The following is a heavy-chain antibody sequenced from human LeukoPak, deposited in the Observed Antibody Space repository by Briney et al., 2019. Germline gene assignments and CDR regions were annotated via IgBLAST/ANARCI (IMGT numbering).Heavy chain of an antibody. CDR2: IYYSGSS. D-gene: IGHD2-21*02. V-gene: IGHV4-59*12. CDR3: ARGGGDKGKYYFDY. Sequence: PSETLSLTCTVSGGYISSYYWSWIRQPPGKGLEWIGYIYYSGSSNYNPSLKSRVTISVDTSKNQFSLKLSSVTAADTAVYYCARGGGDKGKYYFDYWGQGTLVTVSS. CDR1: GGYISSYY. J-gene: IGHJ4*02.